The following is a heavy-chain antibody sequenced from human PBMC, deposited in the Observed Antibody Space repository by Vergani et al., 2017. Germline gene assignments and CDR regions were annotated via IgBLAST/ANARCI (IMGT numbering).Heavy chain of an antibody. CDR3: ARDRSNVYGGSSGDAFHI. Sequence: QVQLVESGGGVVQPGRSLRLSCAAPGFTFSTYAMHWVRQAPGKGLEWVAVISHDGSHKYYADSVKGRFTISRDNSKNTLYLQTNSLRAEDTAVYNCARDRSNVYGGSSGDAFHIWGQGTMVTVSS. CDR2: ISHDGSHK. CDR1: GFTFSTYA. D-gene: IGHD4-23*01. J-gene: IGHJ3*02. V-gene: IGHV3-30*04.